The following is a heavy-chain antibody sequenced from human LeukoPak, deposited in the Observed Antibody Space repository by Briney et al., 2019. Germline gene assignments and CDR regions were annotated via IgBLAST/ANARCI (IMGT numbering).Heavy chain of an antibody. CDR1: GYKFTNYW. Sequence: AASVKISCQASGYKFTNYWIGWVRQMPGKGLEWMGIIFLSDSDTRYSPSFQGQVTISADKSTSTAYPHWSTLKASDTAIYYCARHEVTAAAGTEFDSWGQGTLVTVSS. J-gene: IGHJ4*02. D-gene: IGHD6-13*01. V-gene: IGHV5-51*01. CDR3: ARHEVTAAAGTEFDS. CDR2: IFLSDSDT.